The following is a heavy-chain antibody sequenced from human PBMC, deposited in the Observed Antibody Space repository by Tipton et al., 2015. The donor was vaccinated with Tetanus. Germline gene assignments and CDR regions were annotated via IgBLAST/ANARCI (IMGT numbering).Heavy chain of an antibody. CDR3: AIRRSAVLGGSYHWYFDL. D-gene: IGHD2-15*01. CDR1: GYNFSYYS. J-gene: IGHJ2*01. Sequence: QLVQSGAEVRKPGESLKISCQGSGYNFSYYSIGWVRHMPGKGLEWMGIVDPRDSGATYGPSFQGQVTISTDKSISTAYVQWTSLQASDTAIYYCAIRRSAVLGGSYHWYFDLWGRGTLVTVSS. CDR2: VDPRDSGA. V-gene: IGHV5-51*01.